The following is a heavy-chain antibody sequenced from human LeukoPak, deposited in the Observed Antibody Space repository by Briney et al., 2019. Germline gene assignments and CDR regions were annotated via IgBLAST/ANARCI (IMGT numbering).Heavy chain of an antibody. CDR2: IYYTGNT. Sequence: PSETLSLTCTVSGVSISSSYSYWGWIRQPPGMGLEWIGSIYYTGNTYYNASLKSQVSISIDTSKNQFSLKLNSVTAADTAVYYCARIYSSSWFLNWFDPWGQGTLVTVSS. CDR3: ARIYSSSWFLNWFDP. CDR1: GVSISSSYSY. V-gene: IGHV4-39*01. D-gene: IGHD6-13*01. J-gene: IGHJ5*02.